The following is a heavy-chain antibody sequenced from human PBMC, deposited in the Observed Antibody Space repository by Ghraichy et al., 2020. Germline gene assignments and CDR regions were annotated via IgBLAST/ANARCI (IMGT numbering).Heavy chain of an antibody. CDR2: INHSGST. Sequence: ETLSLTCAVYGGSFSGYYWSWIRQPPGKGLEWIGEINHSGSTNYNPSLKSRVTISVDTSKNQFSLKLSSVTAADTTVYYCARERGRYLSGLDPWGQGTLVTVSS. V-gene: IGHV4-34*01. CDR3: ARERGRYLSGLDP. D-gene: IGHD1-26*01. J-gene: IGHJ5*02. CDR1: GGSFSGYY.